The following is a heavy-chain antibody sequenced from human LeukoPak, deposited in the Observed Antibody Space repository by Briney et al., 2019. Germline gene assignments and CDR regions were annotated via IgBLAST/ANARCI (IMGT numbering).Heavy chain of an antibody. J-gene: IGHJ5*02. CDR1: GGSFSGYY. D-gene: IGHD1-26*01. CDR3: ARAPKWELLAGHGWFDP. V-gene: IGHV4-34*01. CDR2: INHSGST. Sequence: SETLSLTCAVYGGSFSGYYWSWIRQPPGKGLEWIGEINHSGSTNHNPSLKSRVTISVDTSKNQFSLKLSSVTPEDTAVYYCARAPKWELLAGHGWFDPWGQGTLVTVSS.